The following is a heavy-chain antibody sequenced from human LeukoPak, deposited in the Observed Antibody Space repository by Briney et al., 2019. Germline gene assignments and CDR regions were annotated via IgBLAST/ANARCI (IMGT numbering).Heavy chain of an antibody. J-gene: IGHJ4*02. V-gene: IGHV3-23*01. D-gene: IGHD3-22*01. CDR2: ISGSGGST. CDR1: GFTFSSYA. CDR3: AKDLRNYYDSSGQGY. Sequence: GGSLRLSCAASGFTFSSYAMSWVRQAPGKGLEWVSAISGSGGSTYYADSVKGRFTISRDNSKNTLYLQMNSLRAEDTAVYYCAKDLRNYYDSSGQGYWGQGTLVTVSS.